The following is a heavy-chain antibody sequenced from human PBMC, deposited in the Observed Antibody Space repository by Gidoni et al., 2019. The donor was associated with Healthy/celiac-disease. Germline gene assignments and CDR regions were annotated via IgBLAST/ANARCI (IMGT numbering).Heavy chain of an antibody. CDR3: AKRGYCSGGSCPGWFDP. D-gene: IGHD2-15*01. Sequence: EVQLLESGGGLVQPGGSLRLSCAASGFPFSSYAMSWVRQAPGKGLEWVSAISGSGGSTYYADSVKGRFTISRDNSKNTLYLQMNSLRAEDTAVYYCAKRGYCSGGSCPGWFDPWGQGTLVTVSS. J-gene: IGHJ5*02. V-gene: IGHV3-23*01. CDR2: ISGSGGST. CDR1: GFPFSSYA.